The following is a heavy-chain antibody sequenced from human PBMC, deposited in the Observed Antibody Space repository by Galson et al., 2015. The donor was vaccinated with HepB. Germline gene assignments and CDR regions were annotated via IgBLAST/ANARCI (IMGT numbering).Heavy chain of an antibody. Sequence: QSGAEVKKPGESLKISCKGSGYSFTSYWIGWVRQMPGKGLEWMGIIYPGDSDTSYSPSFQGQVTISADKSISTAYLQWSSLKASDTAMCYWARRGGRVRGHPPGATLDWGQETLVTVSS. CDR1: GYSFTSYW. D-gene: IGHD3-10*01. CDR3: ARRGGRVRGHPPGATLD. V-gene: IGHV5-51*03. J-gene: IGHJ4*02. CDR2: IYPGDSDT.